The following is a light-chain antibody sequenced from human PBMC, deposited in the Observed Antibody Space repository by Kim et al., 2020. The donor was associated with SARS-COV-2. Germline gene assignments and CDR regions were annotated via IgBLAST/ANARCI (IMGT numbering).Light chain of an antibody. CDR3: QQYATYGRT. CDR1: QSINNK. Sequence: VSPGERATLTCRASQSINNKLAWYQQIPGQAPRLLLYSASYRDTGIADRFSGSGSGTEFTLTISRLEPEDFAAYYCQQYATYGRTFGQGTKVDIK. CDR2: SAS. J-gene: IGKJ1*01. V-gene: IGKV3-20*01.